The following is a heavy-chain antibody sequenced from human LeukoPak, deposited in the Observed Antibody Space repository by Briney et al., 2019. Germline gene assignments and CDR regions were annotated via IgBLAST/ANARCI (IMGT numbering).Heavy chain of an antibody. V-gene: IGHV1-69*13. CDR2: IIPIFGTS. CDR1: GDTFSSYA. D-gene: IGHD5-12*01. J-gene: IGHJ5*02. CDR3: ARGYYSGYDYGLGFDP. Sequence: SVKVSCKASGDTFSSYAFSWVRQAPGQGLEWMGGIIPIFGTSNYAQKFQGRVTITADESTSTAYMELSSLRSDDTAVYYCARGYYSGYDYGLGFDPWGQGTLVTVSS.